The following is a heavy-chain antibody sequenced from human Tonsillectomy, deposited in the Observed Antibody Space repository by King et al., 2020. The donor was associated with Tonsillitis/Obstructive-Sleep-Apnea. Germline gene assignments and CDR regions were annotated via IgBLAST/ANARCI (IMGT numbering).Heavy chain of an antibody. CDR2: INHSGST. J-gene: IGHJ3*02. Sequence: VQLQQWGAGLLKPSETLSLPCAVYGGSFSGYYWSWIRQPPGKGLEWIGEINHSGSTNYNPSLKSRVTISIDTYKNRFSLMLRSVTAADTAVYFCARENTAMATDGFDIWGQGTMVTVSS. D-gene: IGHD5-18*01. CDR3: ARENTAMATDGFDI. CDR1: GGSFSGYY. V-gene: IGHV4-34*01.